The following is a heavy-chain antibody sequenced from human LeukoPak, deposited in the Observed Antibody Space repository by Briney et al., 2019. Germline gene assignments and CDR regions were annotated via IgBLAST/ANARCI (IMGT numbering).Heavy chain of an antibody. V-gene: IGHV1-2*02. J-gene: IGHJ5*02. CDR1: GYTFTGYY. Sequence: ASVKVSCKASGYTFTGYYIHWVRQAPGQGLEWMGWINPNSGGTNYAQRFQGRVTMTRDTSISTAYMELSRLRSDDTAVYYCARVLGTTSIHWFDPWGQGTLVTVSS. D-gene: IGHD2-2*01. CDR2: INPNSGGT. CDR3: ARVLGTTSIHWFDP.